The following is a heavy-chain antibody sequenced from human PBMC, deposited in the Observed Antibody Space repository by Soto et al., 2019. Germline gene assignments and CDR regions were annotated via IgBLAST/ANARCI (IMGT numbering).Heavy chain of an antibody. J-gene: IGHJ3*01. V-gene: IGHV3-48*01. Sequence: GGSLRLSCAASGFTFRNYGMNWVRLAPGKRLEWVSYIGIGSSTKYYADSVKGRFTISRDNAKNSLYLQMNSLRAEDTAVYYCARDQLYYNDISGRPLNAFDVWGQGTMVTVSS. CDR2: IGIGSSTK. CDR1: GFTFRNYG. D-gene: IGHD3-22*01. CDR3: ARDQLYYNDISGRPLNAFDV.